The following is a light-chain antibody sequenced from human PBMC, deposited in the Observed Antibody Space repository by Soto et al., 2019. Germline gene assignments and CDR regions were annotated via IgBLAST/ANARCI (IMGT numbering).Light chain of an antibody. V-gene: IGLV1-40*01. CDR3: QSYDSSLSGSV. CDR1: SSNIGAHYY. J-gene: IGLJ3*02. CDR2: GNS. Sequence: QAVVTQPPSVSGAPGQRVTISCTVSSSNIGAHYYILWYQQLPGTAPKLLIYGNSNRPSGVPDRFSGSKSGTSASLAITGLQAEDEADYYCQSYDSSLSGSVFGGGTKLTVL.